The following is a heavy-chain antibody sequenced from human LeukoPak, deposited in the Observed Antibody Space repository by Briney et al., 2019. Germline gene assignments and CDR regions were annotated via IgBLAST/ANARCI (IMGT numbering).Heavy chain of an antibody. CDR3: ARGRYYDSSGFTLDL. Sequence: GGSLRLSCAASGFTFSDYYMSWIRQAPGKGLEWVSYISCSGSTIYYADSVKGRFTFSRENAKNSLYLQMNTLRAEDTAVYYCARGRYYDSSGFTLDLWGRGTLVTVSS. V-gene: IGHV3-11*04. CDR1: GFTFSDYY. J-gene: IGHJ2*01. D-gene: IGHD3-22*01. CDR2: ISCSGSTI.